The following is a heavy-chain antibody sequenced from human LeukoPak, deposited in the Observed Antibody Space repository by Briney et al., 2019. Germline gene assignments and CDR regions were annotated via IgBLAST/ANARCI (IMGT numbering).Heavy chain of an antibody. CDR3: ARAHFDWAIDY. D-gene: IGHD3-9*01. Sequence: GGSLRLSCAASGFTFKSYGMVWVRQAPGKGLEWVSSISSSSSYIYYADSVKGRFTISRDNAKNSLYLQMNSLRAEDTAVYYCARAHFDWAIDYWGQGTLVTVSS. CDR1: GFTFKSYG. V-gene: IGHV3-21*01. CDR2: ISSSSSYI. J-gene: IGHJ4*02.